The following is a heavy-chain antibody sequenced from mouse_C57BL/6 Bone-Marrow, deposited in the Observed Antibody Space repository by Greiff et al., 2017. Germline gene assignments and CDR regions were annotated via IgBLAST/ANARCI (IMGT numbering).Heavy chain of an antibody. Sequence: QVQLQQPGAELVMPGASVKLSCKASGYTFTSYWMHWVKQRPGLGLEWIGEIDPSDSYTNYNQKFKGKSTLTVDKSSSTAYMQLSSLTSEDSAVYYCARRGWYFDYWGQGTTLTVSS. CDR2: IDPSDSYT. J-gene: IGHJ2*01. V-gene: IGHV1-69*01. CDR3: ARRGWYFDY. D-gene: IGHD3-3*01. CDR1: GYTFTSYW.